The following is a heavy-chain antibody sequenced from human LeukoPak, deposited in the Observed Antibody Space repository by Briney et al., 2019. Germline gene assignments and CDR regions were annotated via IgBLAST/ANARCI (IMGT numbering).Heavy chain of an antibody. D-gene: IGHD2-15*01. CDR3: ARELRYSSADSCYSCDY. Sequence: SETLSLTCTVSGGSISSYYWSWIRQPAGKGLEWIGRIYSSGSTNYNPSLKSRVTMSVDTSKNQFSLKMSSVTAADTAFYYCARELRYSSADSCYSCDYWGRGSLVTVSS. CDR1: GGSISSYY. V-gene: IGHV4-4*07. J-gene: IGHJ4*02. CDR2: IYSSGST.